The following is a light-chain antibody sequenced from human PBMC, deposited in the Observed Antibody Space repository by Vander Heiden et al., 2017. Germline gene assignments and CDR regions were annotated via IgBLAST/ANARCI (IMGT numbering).Light chain of an antibody. J-gene: IGLJ3*02. Sequence: SYELTQPPSLSVSPAQTATITCSGDALPKKYAFWYQQKSGQAPVLVIYEDNKRPSGIPERFSGSSSGTMATLTISGAQAEDEADYYCYSTDSGGYQRVFGGGTKLTVL. CDR2: EDN. CDR1: ALPKKY. CDR3: YSTDSGGYQRV. V-gene: IGLV3-10*01.